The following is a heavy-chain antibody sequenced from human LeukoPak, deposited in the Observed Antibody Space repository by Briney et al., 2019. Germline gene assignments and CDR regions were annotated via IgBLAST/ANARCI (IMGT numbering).Heavy chain of an antibody. CDR3: ARCYYYYYYMDV. V-gene: IGHV4-59*01. Sequence: PSETLSLTCTVSGGSLSSYYWSWIRQPPGKGLEWIGYIYYSGSTNYNPSLKSRVTISVDTSKNQFSLKLSSVTAADTAVYYCARCYYYYYYMDVWGKGTTVTVSS. CDR1: GGSLSSYY. CDR2: IYYSGST. D-gene: IGHD2-15*01. J-gene: IGHJ6*03.